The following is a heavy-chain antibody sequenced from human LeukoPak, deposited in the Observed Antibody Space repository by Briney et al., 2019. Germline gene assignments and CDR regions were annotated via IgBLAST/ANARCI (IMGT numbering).Heavy chain of an antibody. Sequence: PGRSLRLSCAASGFTFSSYAMHWVRQAPGKGLEWVAVISYDGSNKYYADSVKGRFTISRDNSKNTLYLQMSSLRAEDTAVYYCARDSGWLQLREYYFDYWGQGTLVTVSS. CDR3: ARDSGWLQLREYYFDY. J-gene: IGHJ4*02. V-gene: IGHV3-30*04. D-gene: IGHD5-24*01. CDR2: ISYDGSNK. CDR1: GFTFSSYA.